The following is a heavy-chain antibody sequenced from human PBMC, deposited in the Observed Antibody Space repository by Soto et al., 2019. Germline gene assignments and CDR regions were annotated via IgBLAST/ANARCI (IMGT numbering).Heavy chain of an antibody. CDR2: INHSGST. CDR1: GGSFSGYY. V-gene: IGHV4-34*01. CDR3: ARADIAVAGSFDY. Sequence: LETLSLTCAVCGGSFSGYYWSWIRQPPGKGLEWIGEINHSGSTNYNPSLKSRVTISVDTSKNQFSLKLSSVTAADTAVYYCARADIAVAGSFDYWGQGTLVTVSS. J-gene: IGHJ4*02. D-gene: IGHD6-19*01.